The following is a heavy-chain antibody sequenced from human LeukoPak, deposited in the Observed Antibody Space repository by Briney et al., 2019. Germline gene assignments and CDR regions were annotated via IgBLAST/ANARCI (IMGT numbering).Heavy chain of an antibody. V-gene: IGHV4-59*01. CDR3: ARPNRGTMVRGVIRGGSFDY. Sequence: SETLSLTCTVSGVSISSYYWSWIRQPPGKGLEWIGYIYYSGSTNYNPSLKSRVTVSVDTSKNQFSLKLSSVTAADTAVYYCARPNRGTMVRGVIRGGSFDYWGQGTLVTVSS. CDR2: IYYSGST. J-gene: IGHJ4*02. D-gene: IGHD3-10*01. CDR1: GVSISSYY.